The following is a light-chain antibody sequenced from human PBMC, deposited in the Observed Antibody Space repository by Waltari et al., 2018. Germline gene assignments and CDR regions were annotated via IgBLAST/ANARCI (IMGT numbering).Light chain of an antibody. CDR2: GAS. J-gene: IGKJ4*01. CDR3: QQYVASVVT. V-gene: IGKV3-20*01. Sequence: EIVLTQSPGTLSLSPGERATLSCRASQTISSSYLAWYQQRPGQAPSLLIYGASSRATGISDRFSGSGSGTDFTLTISGLEPEDFAVYYCQQYVASVVTFGGGTKVEIK. CDR1: QTISSSY.